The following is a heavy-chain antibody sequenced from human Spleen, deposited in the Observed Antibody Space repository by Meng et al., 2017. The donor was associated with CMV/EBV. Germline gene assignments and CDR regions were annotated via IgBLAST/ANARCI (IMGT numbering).Heavy chain of an antibody. D-gene: IGHD1-26*01. CDR1: GFIFSSYT. V-gene: IGHV3-21*01. CDR2: VSSGSTYI. J-gene: IGHJ5*02. Sequence: GESLKISCAASGFIFSSYTMNWVRQAPGKGLEWVSSVSSGSTYIYYADSMKGRFTISRDNAKNSLYLQMNSLRAEDTAMYYCARDQEYSESQFLEPWFDPWGQGTLVTVSS. CDR3: ARDQEYSESQFLEPWFDP.